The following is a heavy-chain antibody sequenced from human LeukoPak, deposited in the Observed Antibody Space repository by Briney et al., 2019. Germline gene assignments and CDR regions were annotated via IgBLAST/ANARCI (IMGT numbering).Heavy chain of an antibody. D-gene: IGHD3-10*01. CDR1: GFTFSSYG. Sequence: GGSLRLSCAASGFTFSSYGMSWVRQAPGKGLEWVSAISGSGGSTYYADSVKGRFTISRDNSKNTLYLQMNSLRAEDTAVYYCAKDLRYGSGSYYKSPPYYFDYWGQGTLVTVSS. J-gene: IGHJ4*02. V-gene: IGHV3-23*01. CDR2: ISGSGGST. CDR3: AKDLRYGSGSYYKSPPYYFDY.